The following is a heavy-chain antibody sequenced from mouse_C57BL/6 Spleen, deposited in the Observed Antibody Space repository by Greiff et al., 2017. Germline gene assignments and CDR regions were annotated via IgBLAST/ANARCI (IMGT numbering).Heavy chain of an antibody. CDR1: GFNIKDYY. V-gene: IGHV14-1*01. J-gene: IGHJ3*01. CDR3: TRSPYGSLAY. Sequence: VQLQQSGAELVRPGASVKLSCTASGFNIKDYYMHWVKQRPEQGLEWIGRIDPEAGDTEYAPKFQGKATMTADPSSNTAYLQLSSLTSEDTAVYYCTRSPYGSLAYWGQGTLVTVSA. D-gene: IGHD1-1*01. CDR2: IDPEAGDT.